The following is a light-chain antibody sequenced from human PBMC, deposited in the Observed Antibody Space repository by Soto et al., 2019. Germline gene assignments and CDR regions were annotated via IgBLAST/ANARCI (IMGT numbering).Light chain of an antibody. CDR3: SSYTTGTTRYV. CDR2: DVN. Sequence: QSALTQPASVSGSPGQSISISCTGTSSDVGAYNYVSWYQQYPGKGPKLIIYDVNNRPSGVSNRFSGSKSGNTASLTISGLQADDEADYFCSSYTTGTTRYVFGTGTKLTVL. J-gene: IGLJ1*01. V-gene: IGLV2-14*03. CDR1: SSDVGAYNY.